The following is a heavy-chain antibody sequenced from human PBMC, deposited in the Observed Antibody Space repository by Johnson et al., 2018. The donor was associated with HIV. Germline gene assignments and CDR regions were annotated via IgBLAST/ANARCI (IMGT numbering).Heavy chain of an antibody. J-gene: IGHJ3*02. D-gene: IGHD1-1*01. CDR1: GFIFSSYG. Sequence: VQLVESGGGVVQRGGSLRLACAASGFIFSSYGMHWVRQAPGKGLEWVAFIRFDGSNKFYADSVKGRFTLSRDNSKNTLYLQMNSLKVDDTAIYYCAKDERGYRSAWSAGTAFDIWGQGTMVTVSS. CDR2: IRFDGSNK. CDR3: AKDERGYRSAWSAGTAFDI. V-gene: IGHV3-30*02.